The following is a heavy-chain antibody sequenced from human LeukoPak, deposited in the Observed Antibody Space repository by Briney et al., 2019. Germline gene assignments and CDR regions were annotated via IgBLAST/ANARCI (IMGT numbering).Heavy chain of an antibody. CDR2: IIPIFGTA. CDR1: GGTFSSYA. D-gene: IGHD6-13*01. V-gene: IGHV1-69*13. J-gene: IGHJ1*01. Sequence: PVASVKVSCKASGGTFSSYAISWVRQAPGQGLEWMGGIIPIFGTANYAQKFQGRVTITADESTSTAYMELSSLRSGDTAVYYCAREGMPPWGYSSSWYRYFQHWGQGTLVTVSS. CDR3: AREGMPPWGYSSSWYRYFQH.